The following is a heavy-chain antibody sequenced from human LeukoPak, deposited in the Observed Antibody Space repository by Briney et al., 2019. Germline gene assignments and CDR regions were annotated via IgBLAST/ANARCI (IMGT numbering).Heavy chain of an antibody. CDR3: ASLQGYCSGNRCPSSANYYYYMDV. CDR2: INHSEST. D-gene: IGHD2-15*01. CDR1: GGSFSGYY. J-gene: IGHJ6*03. Sequence: SETLSLTCAVYGGSFSGYYWSWIRQPPGKGLEWIGEINHSESTNYNPSLKSRVTMSIDTSKNQFSLKVNSVTAADTAVYYCASLQGYCSGNRCPSSANYYYYMDVWGKGTTVTVSS. V-gene: IGHV4-34*01.